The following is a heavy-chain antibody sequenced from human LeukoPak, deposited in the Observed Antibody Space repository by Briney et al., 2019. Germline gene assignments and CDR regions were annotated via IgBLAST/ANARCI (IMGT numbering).Heavy chain of an antibody. D-gene: IGHD3-9*01. CDR2: IYSGGNT. CDR1: GFTVSSNY. V-gene: IGHV3-53*04. Sequence: PGGSLRLSCAASGFTVSSNYMSWVRQAPGKGLEWVSVIYSGGNTYYADSVKGRFTISRHNSKNTVYLHMKSLRPEDTAVYYCARSSTYDINVHFDYWGQGTLVTVSS. CDR3: ARSSTYDINVHFDY. J-gene: IGHJ4*02.